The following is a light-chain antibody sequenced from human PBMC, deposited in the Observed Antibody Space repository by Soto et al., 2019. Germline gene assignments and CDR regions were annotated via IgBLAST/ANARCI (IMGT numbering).Light chain of an antibody. CDR3: QSYDSSLSTAI. CDR2: GNN. J-gene: IGLJ2*01. V-gene: IGLV1-40*01. CDR1: SSNIGAEYD. Sequence: QPVLTQPPSVSGTPGQSISISCTGTSSNIGAEYDVHWYQQLPGTAPRLLIFGNNNRPSGVPDRFSGSKSGTSASLAITGLQAEDEAIYYCQSYDSSLSTAIFGAGTKLTVL.